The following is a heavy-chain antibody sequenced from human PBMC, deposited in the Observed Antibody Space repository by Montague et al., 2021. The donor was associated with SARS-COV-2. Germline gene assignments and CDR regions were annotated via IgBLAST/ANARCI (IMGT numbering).Heavy chain of an antibody. J-gene: IGHJ6*02. D-gene: IGHD5-24*01. Sequence: SETLSLTCTVSGGYISSYNWSWIRQPPGKGLECIGYIYYSGNTNYNPSLKSRVTISVDASKNQFSLKLSSVTAADTAVYYCAGRQVDGSLYGLDVWGQGTMVTVSS. CDR1: GGYISSYN. V-gene: IGHV4-59*01. CDR3: AGRQVDGSLYGLDV. CDR2: IYYSGNT.